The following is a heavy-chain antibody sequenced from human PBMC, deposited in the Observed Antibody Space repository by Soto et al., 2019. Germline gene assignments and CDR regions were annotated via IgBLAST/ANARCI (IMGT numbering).Heavy chain of an antibody. J-gene: IGHJ4*02. Sequence: PSETLSLTCSVSGGSISNSSYLWGWVRQPPGKGLQWIGSVSHIGSTNYNPSLKSRLTISVGTSKTQSSLRLDSVTAADTAVYYCSRIAVSGPRTGFDEWGQGILVTVSS. CDR1: GGSISNSSYL. D-gene: IGHD6-19*01. V-gene: IGHV4-39*01. CDR3: SRIAVSGPRTGFDE. CDR2: VSHIGST.